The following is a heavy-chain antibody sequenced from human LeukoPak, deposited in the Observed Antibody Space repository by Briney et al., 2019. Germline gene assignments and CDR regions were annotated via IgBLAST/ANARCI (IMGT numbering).Heavy chain of an antibody. CDR3: AKPRGSSGWFDY. CDR1: GGTFSSYA. V-gene: IGHV1-69*01. Sequence: GASVKVSCKASGGTFSSYAISWVRQAPGQGLEWMGGIIPIFGTANYAQKFQGRVTITADESTSTAYMELSSLRAEDTALYYCAKPRGSSGWFDYWGQGTLVTVSS. D-gene: IGHD6-19*01. CDR2: IIPIFGTA. J-gene: IGHJ4*02.